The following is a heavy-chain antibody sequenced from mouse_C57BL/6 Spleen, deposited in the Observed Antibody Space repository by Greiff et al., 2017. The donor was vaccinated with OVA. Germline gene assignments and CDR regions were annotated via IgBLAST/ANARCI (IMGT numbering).Heavy chain of an antibody. Sequence: EVKLQESGPELVKPGASVKISCKASGYSFTGYYMNWVKQSPEKSLEWIGEINPSTGGTTYNQKFKAKATLTVDKSSSTAYMQLKSLTSEDSAVYYCARSGGSSPFDYWGQGTTLTVSS. CDR1: GYSFTGYY. V-gene: IGHV1-42*01. CDR2: INPSTGGT. D-gene: IGHD1-1*01. CDR3: ARSGGSSPFDY. J-gene: IGHJ2*01.